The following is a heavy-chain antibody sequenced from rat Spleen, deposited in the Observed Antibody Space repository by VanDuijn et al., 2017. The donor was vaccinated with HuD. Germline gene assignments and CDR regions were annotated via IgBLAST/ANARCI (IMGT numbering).Heavy chain of an antibody. CDR1: GFTFSSFT. CDR2: ISYDGSST. D-gene: IGHD1-10*01. CDR3: ARLATPPFDY. V-gene: IGHV5-29*01. J-gene: IGHJ2*01. Sequence: EVQLVESGGGLVQPGRSLKLSCVASGFTFSSFTMAWVRQAPTKGLEWVATISYDGSSTYYRDSVKGRFTISRDNAKSTLYLQMDSLRSEDTATYYCARLATPPFDYWGQGVMVTVSS.